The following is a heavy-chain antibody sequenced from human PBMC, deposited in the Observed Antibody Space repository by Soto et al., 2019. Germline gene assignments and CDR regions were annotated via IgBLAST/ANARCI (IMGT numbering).Heavy chain of an antibody. CDR3: ASGDNYDFWSGSLDY. D-gene: IGHD3-3*01. CDR1: GGTFSSYA. Sequence: GASVKVSCKASGGTFSSYAISWVRQAPGQGLEWMGGIIPIFGTANYAQKFQGRVTITADESTSTAYMELSSLRSEDTAVYYCASGDNYDFWSGSLDYWGQGTLVTVSS. V-gene: IGHV1-69*13. J-gene: IGHJ4*02. CDR2: IIPIFGTA.